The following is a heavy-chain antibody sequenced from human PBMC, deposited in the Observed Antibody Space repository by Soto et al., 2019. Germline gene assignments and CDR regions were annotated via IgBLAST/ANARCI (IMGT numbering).Heavy chain of an antibody. J-gene: IGHJ4*02. Sequence: PGGSLRLSCAASGFTFSSYGMHWVRQAPGKGPEWVAVISYDGNNKYYVDSVKGRFTISRDNSKNTLYLQMNSLRTEDTAVYHCARDTLKDEGSSGCSDYWGQGTLVTVSS. CDR1: GFTFSSYG. D-gene: IGHD6-19*01. V-gene: IGHV3-30*03. CDR2: ISYDGNNK. CDR3: ARDTLKDEGSSGCSDY.